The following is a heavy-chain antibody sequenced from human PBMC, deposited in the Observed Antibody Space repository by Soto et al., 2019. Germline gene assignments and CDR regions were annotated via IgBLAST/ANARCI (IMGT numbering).Heavy chain of an antibody. CDR3: ARDQGCSPGSCYSPWLDP. CDR1: GGSISSGDYY. V-gene: IGHV4-30-4*01. Sequence: SETLSLTCTVSGGSISSGDYYWSWIRQPPGKGLEWIGYIYYSGSTYYNPSLKSRVTISVDTSKNQFSLKLSSVTAADTAVYYCARDQGCSPGSCYSPWLDPWGQATPLTVPS. CDR2: IYYSGST. J-gene: IGHJ5*02. D-gene: IGHD2-15*01.